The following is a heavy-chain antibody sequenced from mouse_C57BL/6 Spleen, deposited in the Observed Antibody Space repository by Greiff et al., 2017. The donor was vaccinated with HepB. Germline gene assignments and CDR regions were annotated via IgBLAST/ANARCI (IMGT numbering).Heavy chain of an antibody. CDR2: ISDGGSYT. CDR3: ARGSYDYDGAWFAY. CDR1: GFTFSSYA. V-gene: IGHV5-4*01. J-gene: IGHJ3*01. D-gene: IGHD2-4*01. Sequence: EVQRMESGGGLVKPGGSLKLSCAASGFTFSSYAMSWVRQTPEKRLEWVATISDGGSYTYYPDNVKGRFTISRDNAKNNLYLQMSHLKSEDTAMYYCARGSYDYDGAWFAYWGQGTLVTVSA.